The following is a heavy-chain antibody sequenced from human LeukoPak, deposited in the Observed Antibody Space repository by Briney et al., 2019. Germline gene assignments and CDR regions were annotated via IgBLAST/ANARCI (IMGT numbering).Heavy chain of an antibody. CDR2: ISGSGAST. CDR3: AKDPIFSGSYGVFDS. D-gene: IGHD1-26*01. Sequence: GGSLRLSCLTSGFTLSTNAMSWVRQAPGKGLKSISGISGSGASTYYADSVEGRFTISRDNSKNTLYLQMNSLRAGDTAVYYCAKDPIFSGSYGVFDSWGQGTLVTVSS. J-gene: IGHJ4*02. V-gene: IGHV3-23*01. CDR1: GFTLSTNA.